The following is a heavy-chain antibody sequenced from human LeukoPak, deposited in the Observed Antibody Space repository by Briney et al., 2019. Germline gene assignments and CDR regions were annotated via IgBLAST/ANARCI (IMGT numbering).Heavy chain of an antibody. CDR3: ARTGLKLLPFDY. D-gene: IGHD2-15*01. V-gene: IGHV1-69*13. CDR2: IIPIFGTA. Sequence: SVKVSCKASGGTFSSYAISWVRQAPGQGLEWMGGIIPIFGTANYAQKFQGGVTITADESTSTAYMELSSLRSEDTAVYYCARTGLKLLPFDYWGQGTLVTVSS. J-gene: IGHJ4*02. CDR1: GGTFSSYA.